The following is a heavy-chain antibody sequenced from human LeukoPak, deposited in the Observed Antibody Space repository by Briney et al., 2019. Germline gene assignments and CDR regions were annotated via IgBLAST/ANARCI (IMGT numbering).Heavy chain of an antibody. V-gene: IGHV1-18*01. CDR1: GYTFTSYG. Sequence: ASVKVSCKASGYTFTSYGINWVRQAPGQGLEWMGWISAYNSNTHYAQKLQGRVTLTTDTSTNTAYMEMRSLTSGDTAVYFCANLEDSGNYYMDVWGKGTTVTVSS. D-gene: IGHD3-10*01. J-gene: IGHJ6*03. CDR2: ISAYNSNT. CDR3: ANLEDSGNYYMDV.